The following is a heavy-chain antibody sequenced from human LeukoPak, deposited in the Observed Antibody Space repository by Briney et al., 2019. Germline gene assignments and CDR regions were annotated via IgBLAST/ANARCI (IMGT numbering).Heavy chain of an antibody. V-gene: IGHV3-23*01. D-gene: IGHD3-22*01. CDR3: ARDRGYYDSSGYYYVFNWFDP. J-gene: IGHJ5*02. CDR1: GFTFSTSA. CDR2: ISGSSGST. Sequence: GGSLRLSCAASGFTFSTSAMNWVRQAPGKGLEWVSGISGSSGSTYYADSVKGRFTISRDNAKNSLYLQMNSPRAEDTAVYYCARDRGYYDSSGYYYVFNWFDPWGQGTLVTVSS.